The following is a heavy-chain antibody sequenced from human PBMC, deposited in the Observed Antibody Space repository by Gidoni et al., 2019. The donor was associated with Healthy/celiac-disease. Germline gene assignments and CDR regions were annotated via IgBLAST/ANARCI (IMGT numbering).Heavy chain of an antibody. J-gene: IGHJ4*02. CDR1: GYTFTSYG. CDR2: ISAYNGNT. D-gene: IGHD3-22*01. Sequence: QVQLVQSGAEVKKPGASVKVSCKAYGYTFTSYGISWVRQAPGQGLEWMGWISAYNGNTNYAQKLQGRVTMTTDTSTSTAYMELRSLRSDDTAVYYCARDPKPYYYDSSGYLYFDYWGQGTLVTVSS. V-gene: IGHV1-18*01. CDR3: ARDPKPYYYDSSGYLYFDY.